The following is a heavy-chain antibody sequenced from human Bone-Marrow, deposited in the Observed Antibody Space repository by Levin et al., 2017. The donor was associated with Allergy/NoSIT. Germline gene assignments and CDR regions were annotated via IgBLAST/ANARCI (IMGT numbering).Heavy chain of an antibody. D-gene: IGHD6-19*01. J-gene: IGHJ5*02. CDR3: ARATLSSGRYWFDP. CDR2: ISSSSSTI. Sequence: PGGSLRLSCAASGFTFSSYSMNWVRQAPGKGLEWVSYISSSSSTIYYADSVKGRFTISRDNAKNSLYLQMNSLRAEDTAVYYCARATLSSGRYWFDPWGQGTLVTVSS. V-gene: IGHV3-48*04. CDR1: GFTFSSYS.